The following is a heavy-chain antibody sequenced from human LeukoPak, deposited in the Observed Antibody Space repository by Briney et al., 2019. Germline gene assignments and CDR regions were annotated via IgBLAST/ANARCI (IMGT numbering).Heavy chain of an antibody. V-gene: IGHV3-30-3*01. CDR2: ISYDGSNK. CDR1: GFTFSNAW. CDR3: AREPSSPVYFDY. D-gene: IGHD6-13*01. J-gene: IGHJ4*02. Sequence: GGSLRLSCAASGFTFSNAWMSWVRQAPGKGLEWVAVISYDGSNKYYADSVKGRFTISRDNSKNTLYLQMNSLRAEDTAVYYCAREPSSPVYFDYWGQGTLVTVSS.